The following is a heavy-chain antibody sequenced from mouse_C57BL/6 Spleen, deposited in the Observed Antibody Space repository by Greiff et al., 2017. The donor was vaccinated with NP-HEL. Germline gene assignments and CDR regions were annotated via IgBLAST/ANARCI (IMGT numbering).Heavy chain of an antibody. J-gene: IGHJ4*01. CDR3: ARSDYGSRGYYAMDY. CDR2: ISSGSSTI. Sequence: DVMLVESGGGLVKPGGSLKLSCAASGFTFSDYGMHWVRQAPEKGLEWVAYISSGSSTIYYADTVKGRFTISRDNAKNTLFLQMTSLRSEDTAMYYCARSDYGSRGYYAMDYWGQGTSVTVSS. V-gene: IGHV5-17*01. D-gene: IGHD1-1*01. CDR1: GFTFSDYG.